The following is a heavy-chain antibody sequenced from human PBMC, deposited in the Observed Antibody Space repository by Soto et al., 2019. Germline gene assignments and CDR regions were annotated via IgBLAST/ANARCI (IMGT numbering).Heavy chain of an antibody. CDR3: ARDAYSGYDNGYFDY. CDR2: IYYSGST. Sequence: SETLSLTCTVSGGSISTYYWSWIRQPPGKGLEWIGFIYYSGSTNYNPSLKSRVTISVDTSKNQFSLKLGSVTAADTAMYYCARDAYSGYDNGYFDYWGQGTLVTVP. D-gene: IGHD5-12*01. J-gene: IGHJ4*02. V-gene: IGHV4-59*01. CDR1: GGSISTYY.